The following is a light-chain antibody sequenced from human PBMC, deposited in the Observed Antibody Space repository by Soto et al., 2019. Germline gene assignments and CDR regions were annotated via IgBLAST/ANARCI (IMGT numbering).Light chain of an antibody. Sequence: DIQMTQSPSSLSASVGDRVTITCRASQSISSYLNWYQQKPGKAPKLLIYAASSLQSGVPSRFSGSGSGTDFTITISSLQPEDFATYYCQQSYSSVFTFGPGTKVDVE. V-gene: IGKV1-39*01. CDR1: QSISSY. CDR2: AAS. J-gene: IGKJ3*01. CDR3: QQSYSSVFT.